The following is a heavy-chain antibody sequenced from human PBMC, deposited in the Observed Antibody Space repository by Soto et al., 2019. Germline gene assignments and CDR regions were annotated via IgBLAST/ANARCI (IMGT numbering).Heavy chain of an antibody. D-gene: IGHD4-17*01. Sequence: QVQLVQSGAEVKKPGASVKVSCKASGYTFTSYYMHWVRQAPGQGLEWMGIINPSGGSTSYAQKFQGRATMTRDTSTSTVYMELSSLRSEDTAVYYCAGPIDYGDRLNDAFDIWGQGTMVTVSS. CDR1: GYTFTSYY. CDR3: AGPIDYGDRLNDAFDI. V-gene: IGHV1-46*01. J-gene: IGHJ3*02. CDR2: INPSGGST.